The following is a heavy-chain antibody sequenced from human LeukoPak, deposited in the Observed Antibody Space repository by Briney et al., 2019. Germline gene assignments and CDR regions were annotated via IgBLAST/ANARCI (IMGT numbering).Heavy chain of an antibody. D-gene: IGHD6-19*01. CDR3: AREYSSGWYYFDY. Sequence: PGRSLRLSCAASGFTFSSYGMHWVRQAPGKGLVWVSRINSDGSSTSYADSVKGRFTISRDNAKNTLYLQMNSLRAEDTAVYYCAREYSSGWYYFDYWGQGTLVTVSS. CDR2: INSDGSST. J-gene: IGHJ4*02. CDR1: GFTFSSYG. V-gene: IGHV3-74*01.